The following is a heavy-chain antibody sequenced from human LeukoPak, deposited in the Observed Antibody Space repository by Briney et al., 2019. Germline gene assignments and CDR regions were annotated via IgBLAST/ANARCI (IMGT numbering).Heavy chain of an antibody. Sequence: PGRSLRLSCATSGFIFSHHGMNWVRQAPGKGLEWVSGIRADAVTTYYADSVKGRFIISRDNSKNTVYLQMNSLSAEDAAVYYCVKDDGWVQYANWGQGTLVTVSS. V-gene: IGHV3-23*01. CDR2: IRADAVTT. CDR1: GFIFSHHG. J-gene: IGHJ4*02. CDR3: VKDDGWVQYAN. D-gene: IGHD5-24*01.